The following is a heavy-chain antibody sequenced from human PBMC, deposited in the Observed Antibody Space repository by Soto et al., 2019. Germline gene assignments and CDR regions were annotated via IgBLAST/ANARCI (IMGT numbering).Heavy chain of an antibody. CDR2: INPNSGST. J-gene: IGHJ6*02. CDR1: GYTFTGYY. D-gene: IGHD6-13*01. CDR3: ARQQQLVYYYGMDV. V-gene: IGHV1-46*01. Sequence: ASVKVSCKASGYTFTGYYMHWVRQAPGQGLEWMGRINPNSGSTSYAQKFQGRVTMTRDTSTSTVYMELSSLRSEDTAVYYCARQQQLVYYYGMDVWGQGTTVTVSS.